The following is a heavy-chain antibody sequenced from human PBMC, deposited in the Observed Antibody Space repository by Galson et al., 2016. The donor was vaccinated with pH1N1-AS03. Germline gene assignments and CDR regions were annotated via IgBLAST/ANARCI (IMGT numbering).Heavy chain of an antibody. V-gene: IGHV3-7*01. CDR3: TQEGAQVDY. CDR2: IKPDGGDK. D-gene: IGHD3-16*01. Sequence: SLRLSCAASGFTFNSYWMTWVRQAPGKGLEWVANIKPDGGDKYYVDSVKGRFTISRDNAKNSLYLQMNSLRAEDTAVYYCTQEGAQVDYWGQGTLVTVSS. CDR1: GFTFNSYW. J-gene: IGHJ4*02.